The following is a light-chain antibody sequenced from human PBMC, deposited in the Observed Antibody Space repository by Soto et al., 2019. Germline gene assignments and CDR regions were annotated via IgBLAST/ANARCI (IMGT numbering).Light chain of an antibody. CDR2: GAS. Sequence: DIQMTQSPPSVSASVGDRDTITCRASQGISSCLAWYQQKPGKAPKLLIYGASSVQSGVPSRFSGSGSGTDFTLTISSLQPEDFAAYYCQQDNSFPLTFGPGTKVDIK. J-gene: IGKJ3*01. CDR3: QQDNSFPLT. V-gene: IGKV1-12*01. CDR1: QGISSC.